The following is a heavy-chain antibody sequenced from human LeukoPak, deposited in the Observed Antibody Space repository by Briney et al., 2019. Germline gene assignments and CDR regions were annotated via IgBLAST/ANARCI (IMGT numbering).Heavy chain of an antibody. CDR3: VRDLEGCDSSTYYLFDY. D-gene: IGHD3-22*01. V-gene: IGHV3-66*01. CDR2: IYSGGTT. J-gene: IGHJ4*02. Sequence: GGSLRLSCAASGFTVSRNYMSWVRQAPGKGLEWVSVIYSGGTTKYADSVKGRFTISRDNSKNTLYLQMNSLTAEDTAMYYCVRDLEGCDSSTYYLFDYWGQGTLVTVSS. CDR1: GFTVSRNY.